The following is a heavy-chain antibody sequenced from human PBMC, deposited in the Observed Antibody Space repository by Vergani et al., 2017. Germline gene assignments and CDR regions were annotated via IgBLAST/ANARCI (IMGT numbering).Heavy chain of an antibody. CDR1: GGSISSYY. CDR3: ARGITMVRGAYFDY. CDR2: IYYSGST. Sequence: QVQLQESGPGLVKPSETLSLTFTVSGGSISSYYWSWIRQPPGKGLEWIGYIYYSGSTNYNPSLKSRVTISVDTSKNQFSLKLSSVTAADTAVYYCARGITMVRGAYFDYWGQGTLVTVSS. J-gene: IGHJ4*02. D-gene: IGHD3-10*01. V-gene: IGHV4-59*01.